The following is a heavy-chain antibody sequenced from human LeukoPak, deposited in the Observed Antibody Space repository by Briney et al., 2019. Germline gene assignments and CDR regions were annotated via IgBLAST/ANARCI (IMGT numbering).Heavy chain of an antibody. V-gene: IGHV3-48*03. D-gene: IGHD3-22*01. CDR1: GFTFSSYE. Sequence: GGSLRLSCAASGFTFSSYEMNWVRQAPGEGLEWVSYISSSGSTIYYADSVKGRFTISRDNAKNSLYLQMNSLRAEDTAVYYCARGKRYYYDSSGYPYYFDYWGQGTLVTVSS. J-gene: IGHJ4*02. CDR2: ISSSGSTI. CDR3: ARGKRYYYDSSGYPYYFDY.